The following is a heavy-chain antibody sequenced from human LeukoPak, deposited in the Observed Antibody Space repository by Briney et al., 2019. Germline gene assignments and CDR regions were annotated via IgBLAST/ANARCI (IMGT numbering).Heavy chain of an antibody. D-gene: IGHD3-10*01. V-gene: IGHV4-61*02. Sequence: SETLSLTCTVSGGSISSGSYYWSWIRQPAGKGLEWIGRIYTSGSTNYNPSLKSRVTISVDTSKNQFSLKLSSVTAADTAVYYCARGLMVRGVIQDYYYYMDVWGKGTTVTISS. CDR1: GGSISSGSYY. CDR2: IYTSGST. J-gene: IGHJ6*03. CDR3: ARGLMVRGVIQDYYYYMDV.